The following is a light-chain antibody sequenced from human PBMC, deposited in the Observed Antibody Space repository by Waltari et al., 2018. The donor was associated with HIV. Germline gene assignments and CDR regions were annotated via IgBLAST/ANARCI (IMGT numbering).Light chain of an antibody. J-gene: IGLJ2*01. CDR3: CSYAGSYTLV. CDR2: DVT. V-gene: IGLV2-11*01. CDR1: SSDVGGYNY. Sequence: QSALTQPRSVSGSPGQSVTIPCTGTSSDVGGYNYVSWYQQHPGKAPKLMIYDVTKRPSGVPDRFSGSKSGNTASLTISGLQAEDDADYYCCSYAGSYTLVFGGGTKLTVL.